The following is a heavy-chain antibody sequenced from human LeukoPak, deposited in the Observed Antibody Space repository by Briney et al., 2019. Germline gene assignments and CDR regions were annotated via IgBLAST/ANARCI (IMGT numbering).Heavy chain of an antibody. D-gene: IGHD1-26*01. CDR1: GYTFTSYG. CDR3: ARDAMGTTKGTFDY. Sequence: ASVKVSCKASGYTFTSYGISWVRQAPGQGLEWMGWISAYNGNTNYAQKLQGRVTMTTDTSTSTAYMELRSLRSDDTAVYYCARDAMGTTKGTFDYWGQGTLVTVSP. CDR2: ISAYNGNT. V-gene: IGHV1-18*01. J-gene: IGHJ4*02.